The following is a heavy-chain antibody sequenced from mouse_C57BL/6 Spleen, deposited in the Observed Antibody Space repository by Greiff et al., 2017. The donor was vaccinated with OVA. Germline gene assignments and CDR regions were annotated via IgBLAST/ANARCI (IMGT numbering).Heavy chain of an antibody. CDR3: TTPTGTYYFDY. D-gene: IGHD4-1*02. Sequence: VHVKQSGAELVRPGASVKLSCTASGFNIKDDYMHWVKQRPEQGLEWIGWIDPENGDTEYASKFQGKATITADTSSNTAYLQLSSLTSEDTAVYYCTTPTGTYYFDYWGQGTTLTVSS. CDR1: GFNIKDDY. V-gene: IGHV14-4*01. J-gene: IGHJ2*01. CDR2: IDPENGDT.